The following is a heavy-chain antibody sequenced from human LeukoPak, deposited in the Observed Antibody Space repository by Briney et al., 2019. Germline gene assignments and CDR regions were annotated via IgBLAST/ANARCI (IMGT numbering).Heavy chain of an antibody. J-gene: IGHJ5*02. V-gene: IGHV3-74*01. D-gene: IGHD5-24*01. Sequence: GGSLRLSCAASGFTFTSHWMHWVRQAPGKGLVWVSRIDNDGSDTTYGDSVRGRFTVSRDNSKNTLYLQMNSLRAEDTAVYFCARAATNWFDPWGQGALVTVSS. CDR1: GFTFTSHW. CDR2: IDNDGSDT. CDR3: ARAATNWFDP.